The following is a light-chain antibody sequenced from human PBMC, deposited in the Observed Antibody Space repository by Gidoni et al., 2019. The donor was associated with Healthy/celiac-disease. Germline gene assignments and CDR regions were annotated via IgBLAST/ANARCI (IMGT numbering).Light chain of an antibody. CDR2: GKN. CDR3: NSRDSSGNHLEV. Sequence: SSELTQDPAVSVALGQTVRITCQGDSLSSYYASWYQQKPGQAPVLVIYGKNNRPSGIPDRFSGSSSGNTASLTITGAQAEDEADYYCNSRDSSGNHLEVFGTGTKVTV. J-gene: IGLJ1*01. V-gene: IGLV3-19*01. CDR1: SLSSYY.